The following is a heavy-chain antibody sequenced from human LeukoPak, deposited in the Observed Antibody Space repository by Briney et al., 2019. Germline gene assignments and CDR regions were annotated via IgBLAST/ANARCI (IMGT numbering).Heavy chain of an antibody. J-gene: IGHJ4*02. CDR1: GFTFRTYA. CDR3: ARDRPTGASRVFVVE. CDR2: MSSGSSYI. V-gene: IGHV3-21*01. D-gene: IGHD2-15*01. Sequence: AESLRLSCTASGFTFRTYAMTWVRQAPGKGLEWISSMSSGSSYIYYADSVRGRFTISRDNAKHSLSLEMNNLRAEDTAMYYCARDRPTGASRVFVVEWGQGTLVTVSS.